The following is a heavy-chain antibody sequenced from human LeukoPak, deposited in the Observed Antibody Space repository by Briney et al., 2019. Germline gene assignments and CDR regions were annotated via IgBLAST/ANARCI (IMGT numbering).Heavy chain of an antibody. CDR2: IYYSGST. J-gene: IGHJ4*02. CDR1: GGSISSYY. D-gene: IGHD1-26*01. Sequence: PSETLSLTCTVSGGSISSYYWSWIRQPPGKGLEWIAYIYYSGSTYYNPSLKSRVTISVDTSKNQFSLKLSSVTAADTAVYYCARGGGSYSDYWGQGTLVTVSS. V-gene: IGHV4-59*12. CDR3: ARGGGSYSDY.